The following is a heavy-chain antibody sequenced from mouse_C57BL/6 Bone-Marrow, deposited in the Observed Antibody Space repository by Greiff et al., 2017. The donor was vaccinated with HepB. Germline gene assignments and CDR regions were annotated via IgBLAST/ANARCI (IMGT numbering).Heavy chain of an antibody. J-gene: IGHJ3*01. CDR3: TQGGDYDRAWFAY. Sequence: EVQLQQSGAELVRPGASVKLSCTASGFNIKDDYMHWVKQRPEQGLEWIGWIDPENGDTEYASKFQGKATITADTSSNTAYLQLSSLTSEDTAVYYCTQGGDYDRAWFAYWGQGTLVTVSA. D-gene: IGHD2-4*01. V-gene: IGHV14-4*01. CDR1: GFNIKDDY. CDR2: IDPENGDT.